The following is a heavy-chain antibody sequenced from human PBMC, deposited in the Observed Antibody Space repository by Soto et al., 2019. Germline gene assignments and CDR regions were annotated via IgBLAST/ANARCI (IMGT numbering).Heavy chain of an antibody. V-gene: IGHV4-59*01. CDR3: ARGARYYFYMDV. J-gene: IGHJ6*03. Sequence: SETLSLTCTVSGASMSSYYWSWIRQPPGKGLEFIGYIYYSGSTNYNPSLKSRVTISIDTSKNQFSLKLNSVTAADTAVYFCARGARYYFYMDVWGKGTAVTVSS. CDR2: IYYSGST. CDR1: GASMSSYY.